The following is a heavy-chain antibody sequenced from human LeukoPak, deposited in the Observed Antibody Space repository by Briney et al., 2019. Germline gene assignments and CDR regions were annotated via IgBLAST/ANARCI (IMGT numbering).Heavy chain of an antibody. CDR1: GFTFSSYW. J-gene: IGHJ4*02. CDR2: IKQDGSEQ. Sequence: GRSLRLSCAASGFTFSSYWMSWVRQAPGKGLEWVANIKQDGSEQYYVDSVKGRFTISRDNAKNSLFLQMNSLRAEDTAVYYCAGTSKSGTYSPGDYWGQGTLVTVSS. V-gene: IGHV3-7*01. CDR3: AGTSKSGTYSPGDY. D-gene: IGHD1-26*01.